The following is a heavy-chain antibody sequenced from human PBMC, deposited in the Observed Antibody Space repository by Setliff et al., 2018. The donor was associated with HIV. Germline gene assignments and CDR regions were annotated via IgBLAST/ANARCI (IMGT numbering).Heavy chain of an antibody. D-gene: IGHD5-12*01. CDR1: GYTFGSFG. Sequence: GASVKVSCKGSGYTFGSFGISWVRQAPGQGLEWMGWMSGYNGNTNSGQKFQDRVIMTTDTSTTTAYMELRSLRSDDTAVYYGARNRSPREEMATTADYWGQGTQVTVSS. CDR3: ARNRSPREEMATTADY. J-gene: IGHJ4*02. CDR2: MSGYNGNT. V-gene: IGHV1-18*01.